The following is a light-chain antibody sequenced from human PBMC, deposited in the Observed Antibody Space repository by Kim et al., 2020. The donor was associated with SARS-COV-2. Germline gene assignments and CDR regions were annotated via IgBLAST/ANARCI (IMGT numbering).Light chain of an antibody. CDR3: QQYDDRHS. J-gene: IGKJ2*03. V-gene: IGKV3-15*01. CDR2: DVS. CDR1: QSLNDN. Sequence: LSESPGERATLSCRAGQSLNDNLAWYQQRAGQAPRLLIFDVSTRASGIPARFSGRGSGTDFTLTISSVQSEDFAVYYCQQYDDRHSFGQGTKLEI.